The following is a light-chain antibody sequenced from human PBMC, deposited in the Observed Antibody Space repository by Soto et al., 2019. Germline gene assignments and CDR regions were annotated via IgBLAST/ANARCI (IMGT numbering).Light chain of an antibody. J-gene: IGKJ1*01. CDR2: AAS. CDR3: QQSYSTPWT. Sequence: DIQLTQSPSSVSASIGDRVTMSCRASQGVTRWLAWYQQKPGKAPKLLIYAASSLQSGVPSRFSGSGSGTDFTLTISSLQPEDFATYYCQQSYSTPWTFGQGTKV. V-gene: IGKV1-12*01. CDR1: QGVTRW.